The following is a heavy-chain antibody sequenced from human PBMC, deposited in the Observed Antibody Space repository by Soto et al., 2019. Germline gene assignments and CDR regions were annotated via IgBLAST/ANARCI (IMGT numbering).Heavy chain of an antibody. CDR1: GLTFSSYG. CDR3: ARDSDYSGYDLGNY. J-gene: IGHJ4*02. CDR2: IWYDGSNK. Sequence: QVQLVESGGGVVQPGRSLRLSCAASGLTFSSYGLHWVRQAPGKGLEWVAVIWYDGSNKYYADSVKGRFTISRDNSKNTLYLQMNSLRAEDTAVYYCARDSDYSGYDLGNYWGQGTLVTVSS. D-gene: IGHD5-12*01. V-gene: IGHV3-33*01.